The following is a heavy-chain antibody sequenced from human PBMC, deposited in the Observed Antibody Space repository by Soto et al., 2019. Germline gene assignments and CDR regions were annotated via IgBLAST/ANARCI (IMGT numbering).Heavy chain of an antibody. D-gene: IGHD3-22*01. CDR2: ISAYNGNT. V-gene: IGHV1-18*01. CDR3: VRSEDYYDSSGYRDGFDI. CDR1: GYTFTSYG. Sequence: ASVKVSCKASGYTFTSYGIIWVRQAPGQGLEWMGWISAYNGNTNYAQKLQGRVTMTTDTSTSTAYMELRSLRSDDTAVYYCVRSEDYYDSSGYRDGFDIWGQGTMVTVS. J-gene: IGHJ3*02.